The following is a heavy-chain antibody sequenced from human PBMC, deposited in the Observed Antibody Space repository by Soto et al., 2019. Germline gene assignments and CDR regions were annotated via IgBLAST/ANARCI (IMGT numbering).Heavy chain of an antibody. CDR1: GGTFSSSV. V-gene: IGHV1-69*06. J-gene: IGHJ4*02. CDR3: ARGWETVGTTTPFAY. Sequence: QVQLVQSGAEVKKPGSSVKVSCQASGGTFSSSVITWVRQAPGHGLEWLGGIIPLFGTANYAQKFQGRVTITADKSTSTAYMEGRSLRSEDPAVYYCARGWETVGTTTPFAYWGQGTLVTVSS. D-gene: IGHD1-26*01. CDR2: IIPLFGTA.